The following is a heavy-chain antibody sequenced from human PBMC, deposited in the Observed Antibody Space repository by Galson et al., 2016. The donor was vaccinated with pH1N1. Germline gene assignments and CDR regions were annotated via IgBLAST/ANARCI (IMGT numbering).Heavy chain of an antibody. CDR2: INVYNGNT. V-gene: IGHV1-18*01. J-gene: IGHJ4*02. CDR3: ARHRGGGGGDSYYFDY. CDR1: GYTFTIYA. D-gene: IGHD2-21*02. Sequence: SVKVSCKASGYTFTIYAISWVRQAPGQGLEWMGWINVYNGNTNYAQKFQGRVTMTTDTSTTTAYMELRSLRSDDTAMYYCARHRGGGGGDSYYFDYWGQGALVTVSS.